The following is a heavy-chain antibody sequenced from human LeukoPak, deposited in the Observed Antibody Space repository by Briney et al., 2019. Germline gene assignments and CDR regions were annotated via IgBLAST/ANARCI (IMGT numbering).Heavy chain of an antibody. D-gene: IGHD6-19*01. J-gene: IGHJ5*02. CDR1: GYIFTSNW. CDR3: ARQAVAGTWWFDP. CDR2: IAPSDSYT. Sequence: GESLKISCKGSGYIFTSNWISWVRQMPGKGLEWMGRIAPSDSYTNYSPSFQGHVTISADKSISTAYLQWSSLKASDTAMYYCARQAVAGTWWFDPWGQGTLVTVSS. V-gene: IGHV5-10-1*01.